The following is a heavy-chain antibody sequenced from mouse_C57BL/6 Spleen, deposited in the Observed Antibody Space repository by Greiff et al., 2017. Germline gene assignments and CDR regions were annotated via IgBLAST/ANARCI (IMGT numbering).Heavy chain of an antibody. D-gene: IGHD1-1*01. Sequence: DVQLVESGGGLVKPGGSLKLSCAASGFTFSDYGMHWVRQAPEKGLEWVAYISSGSSTINYADTVKGRFTISRDNAKNTLFLQMTSLRSEDTAMYYCARPLITTVGAFDYWGQGTTLTVSS. CDR1: GFTFSDYG. CDR2: ISSGSSTI. CDR3: ARPLITTVGAFDY. J-gene: IGHJ2*01. V-gene: IGHV5-17*01.